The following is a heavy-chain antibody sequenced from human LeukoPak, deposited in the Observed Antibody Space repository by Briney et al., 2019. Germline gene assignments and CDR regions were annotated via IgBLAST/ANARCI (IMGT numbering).Heavy chain of an antibody. V-gene: IGHV1-18*01. CDR2: ISAYNGNT. Sequence: ASVKVSCKASGDTFTSYGISWVRQAPGQGLEWMGWISAYNGNTNYAQKLQGRVTMTTDTSTSTAYMELRSLRSDDTAVYYCARDVAQLLLYYFDYWGQGTLVTVSS. CDR3: ARDVAQLLLYYFDY. D-gene: IGHD2-2*01. CDR1: GDTFTSYG. J-gene: IGHJ4*02.